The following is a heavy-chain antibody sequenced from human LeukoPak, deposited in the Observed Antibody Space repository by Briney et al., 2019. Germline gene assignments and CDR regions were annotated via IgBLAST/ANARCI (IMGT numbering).Heavy chain of an antibody. Sequence: PSETLSLTCAVYGGSFSGYYWSWIRQPPGKGLEWIGEVNHSGSTNYNPSLKSRVTISVDTSKNQFSLKLSSVTAADTAVYYCARWYSSSWYLGFDPWGQGTLVTVSS. CDR2: VNHSGST. CDR1: GGSFSGYY. CDR3: ARWYSSSWYLGFDP. V-gene: IGHV4-34*01. D-gene: IGHD6-13*01. J-gene: IGHJ5*02.